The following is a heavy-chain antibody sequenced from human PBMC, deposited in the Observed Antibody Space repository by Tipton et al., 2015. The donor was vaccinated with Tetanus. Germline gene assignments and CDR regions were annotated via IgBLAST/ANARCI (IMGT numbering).Heavy chain of an antibody. V-gene: IGHV4-34*01. Sequence: TLSLTCTVSGGSFSLYYWNWVRQSPGKGLEWIGEISHSGRSSYSPPLKSRVTISVDTSKNQFSLRLRSVAAADTAVYYCARGGRDAYNNPLVAFDVWCRGTTSTVSS. D-gene: IGHD5-24*01. CDR2: ISHSGRS. CDR1: GGSFSLYY. J-gene: IGHJ3*01. CDR3: ARGGRDAYNNPLVAFDV.